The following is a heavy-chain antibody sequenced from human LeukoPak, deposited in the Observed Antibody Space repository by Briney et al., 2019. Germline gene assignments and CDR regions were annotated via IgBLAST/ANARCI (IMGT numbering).Heavy chain of an antibody. J-gene: IGHJ4*02. V-gene: IGHV4-59*11. CDR1: GGSISSHY. CDR2: IYYSGST. D-gene: IGHD3-16*01. CDR3: ASDLLSRGSYGY. Sequence: SETLSLTCTVSGGSISSHYWSWIRQPPGKGLEWIGYIYYSGSTNYNPSLKSRVTISVDTSKNQFSLKLSSVTAADTAVYYCASDLLSRGSYGYWGQGTLVTVSS.